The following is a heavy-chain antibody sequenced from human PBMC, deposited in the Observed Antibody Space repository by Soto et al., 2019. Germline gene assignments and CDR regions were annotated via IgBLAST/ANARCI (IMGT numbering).Heavy chain of an antibody. Sequence: GASVKVSCKASGYTFTGYAIHWVRQAPGQRHEWMGWINGGNGDTKYSQEFQGRVTITRDTSASTAYMELTSLGSEDTAVYHCARGYCSSTSCQYYFDFWGQGTLVTVSS. CDR3: ARGYCSSTSCQYYFDF. CDR1: GYTFTGYA. V-gene: IGHV1-3*03. CDR2: INGGNGDT. J-gene: IGHJ4*02. D-gene: IGHD2-2*01.